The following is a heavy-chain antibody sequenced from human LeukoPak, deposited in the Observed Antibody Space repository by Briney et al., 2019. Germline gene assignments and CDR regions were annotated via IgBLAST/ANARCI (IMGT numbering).Heavy chain of an antibody. Sequence: GGSLRLSCAASGFTLSNYWMSWVRQAPEKGLEWVANIKQDGSEKYYADSVKGRFTISRDNAKNSLYLQMNSLRAEDTAVYYCASGRGDYYDSSGYYSYWGQGTLVTVSS. CDR2: IKQDGSEK. J-gene: IGHJ4*02. V-gene: IGHV3-7*01. D-gene: IGHD3-22*01. CDR3: ASGRGDYYDSSGYYSY. CDR1: GFTLSNYW.